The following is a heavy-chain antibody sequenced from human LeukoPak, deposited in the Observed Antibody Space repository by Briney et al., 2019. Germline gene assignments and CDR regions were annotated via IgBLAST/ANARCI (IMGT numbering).Heavy chain of an antibody. Sequence: ASVKVSCKASGYTFTGYYMHWVRQAPGQGPELMRWINPNSGGTNYAQKFQGRVTMTRDTSISTAYMELSRLRSDDTAVYYCARDHLPDFWSNFDYWGQGTLVTVSS. D-gene: IGHD3-3*01. J-gene: IGHJ4*02. CDR2: INPNSGGT. CDR1: GYTFTGYY. V-gene: IGHV1-2*02. CDR3: ARDHLPDFWSNFDY.